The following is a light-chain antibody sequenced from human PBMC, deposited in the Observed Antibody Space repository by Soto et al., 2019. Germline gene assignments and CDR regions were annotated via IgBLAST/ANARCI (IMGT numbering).Light chain of an antibody. Sequence: DIQITQSPSTLSSSVGDRVIITCLGSQSISSWLAWYQQKPGKAPKLLIYDASSLESGVPSRFSGSGSGTEFTLTISSLQPDDFATYYCQQYNSYSPYTFGQGTRLEI. CDR3: QQYNSYSPYT. V-gene: IGKV1-5*01. J-gene: IGKJ5*01. CDR1: QSISSW. CDR2: DAS.